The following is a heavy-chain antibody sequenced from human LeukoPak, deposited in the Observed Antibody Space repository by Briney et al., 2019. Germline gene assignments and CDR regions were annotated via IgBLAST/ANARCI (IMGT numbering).Heavy chain of an antibody. CDR3: ARGYNVGWYWA. Sequence: ASVKVSCKASGYTFTGYYIHWVRQAPAQGLEWMAWINPNSGGTNYAQKFQGRVTMTRDTSISTAYMELSRLRSDDTAVYYCARGYNVGWYWAWGQGALVTVSS. V-gene: IGHV1-2*02. J-gene: IGHJ4*02. CDR2: INPNSGGT. CDR1: GYTFTGYY. D-gene: IGHD6-19*01.